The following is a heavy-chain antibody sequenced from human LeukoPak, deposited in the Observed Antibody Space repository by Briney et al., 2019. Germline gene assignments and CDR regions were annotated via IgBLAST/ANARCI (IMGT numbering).Heavy chain of an antibody. J-gene: IGHJ4*02. CDR3: TTVRRYDFWSGYYRF. D-gene: IGHD3-3*01. V-gene: IGHV3-15*01. Sequence: GGSLRLSCAASGFTFSNAWMSWIRQAPGKGLEWVGRIKSKTDGGTTDYAAPVKGRFTISRDDSKNTLYLQMNCLKTEDTAVYYCTTVRRYDFWSGYYRFWGQGTLVTVSS. CDR2: IKSKTDGGTT. CDR1: GFTFSNAW.